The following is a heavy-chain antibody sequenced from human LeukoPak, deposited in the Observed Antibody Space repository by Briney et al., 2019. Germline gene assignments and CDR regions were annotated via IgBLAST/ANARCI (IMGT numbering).Heavy chain of an antibody. J-gene: IGHJ4*02. Sequence: GALRLPCVASGFYLRNYGLHWVRQATGKGVEWVEVILYDGSNKYKADPVQGRITISRDKSNNTLYLQMNSLKAEDTAVYYCAKDRGDYGDYGFYWGQGTLVTVSS. D-gene: IGHD4-17*01. CDR1: GFYLRNYG. CDR3: AKDRGDYGDYGFY. CDR2: ILYDGSNK. V-gene: IGHV3-30*18.